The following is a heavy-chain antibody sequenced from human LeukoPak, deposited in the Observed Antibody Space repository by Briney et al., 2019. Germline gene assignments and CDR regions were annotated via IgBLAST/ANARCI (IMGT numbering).Heavy chain of an antibody. CDR1: GYTLTSYG. D-gene: IGHD2-15*01. CDR3: ARGLGYCSGGSCYRAFSWFDP. CDR2: ISAYNGNT. V-gene: IGHV1-18*01. Sequence: GASVKVSCKASGYTLTSYGISWVRQAPGQGLEWMGWISAYNGNTNYAQKLQGRVTMTTDTSTSTAYMELRSLRSDDTAVYYCARGLGYCSGGSCYRAFSWFDPWGQGTLVTVSS. J-gene: IGHJ5*02.